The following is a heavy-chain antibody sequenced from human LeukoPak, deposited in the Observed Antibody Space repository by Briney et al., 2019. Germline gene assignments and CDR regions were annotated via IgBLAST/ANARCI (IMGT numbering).Heavy chain of an antibody. D-gene: IGHD6-6*01. Sequence: GGSLRLSXAASGFTFSSYEMNWVRQAPGKGLEWVSYISSSGSTIYYADSVKGRFTISRDNAKNSLYLQMNSLRAEDTAVYYCARDGRAGSSNYFDYWGQGTLVTVSS. CDR1: GFTFSSYE. V-gene: IGHV3-48*03. CDR3: ARDGRAGSSNYFDY. CDR2: ISSSGSTI. J-gene: IGHJ4*02.